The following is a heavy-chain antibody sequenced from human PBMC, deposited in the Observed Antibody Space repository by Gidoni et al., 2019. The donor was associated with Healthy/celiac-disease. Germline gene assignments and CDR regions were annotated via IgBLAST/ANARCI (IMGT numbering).Heavy chain of an antibody. CDR3: ARGRHFGVVKYGMDV. CDR2: IIPIFGTA. CDR1: GGTFPVYA. D-gene: IGHD3-3*01. J-gene: IGHJ6*02. Sequence: QVQLVQSGAELKKRGSAVKFSCQAPGGTFPVYAIRWVRQAPGQGLEWMGGIIPIFGTANYAQKFQGRVTITADESTSTAYMELSSLRSEDTAVYYCARGRHFGVVKYGMDVWGQGTTVTVSS. V-gene: IGHV1-69*01.